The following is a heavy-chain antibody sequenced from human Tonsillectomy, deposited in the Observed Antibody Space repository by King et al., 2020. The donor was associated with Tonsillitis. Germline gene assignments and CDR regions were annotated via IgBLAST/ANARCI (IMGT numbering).Heavy chain of an antibody. V-gene: IGHV3-7*03. D-gene: IGHD6-13*01. CDR3: ARDRSSGWSAIFGY. J-gene: IGHJ4*02. CDR1: GFTFSTYW. CDR2: IKQDGSAK. Sequence: VQLVESGGGLVQPGGSLRLSCAAAGFTFSTYWMNWVRQARGKGLEWVANIKQDGSAKHYVDSERGRFTIARDNAQNSLYLQRNTLRADDTAVYYCARDRSSGWSAIFGYWGQGALVTVPS.